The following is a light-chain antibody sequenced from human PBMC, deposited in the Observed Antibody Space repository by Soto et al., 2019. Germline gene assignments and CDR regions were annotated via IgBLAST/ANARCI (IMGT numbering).Light chain of an antibody. V-gene: IGKV3-15*01. CDR2: AAS. CDR1: QSVSTN. CDR3: QQYDKWPYT. Sequence: EMVMTQSPATFSVSLGERVTFSCRASQSVSTNLAWYQHKVGQAPRLLIYAASTRATGIPSRFSGSGSGTEFALSISSLQSEDFAVYYCQQYDKWPYTFGQGTNLEIK. J-gene: IGKJ2*01.